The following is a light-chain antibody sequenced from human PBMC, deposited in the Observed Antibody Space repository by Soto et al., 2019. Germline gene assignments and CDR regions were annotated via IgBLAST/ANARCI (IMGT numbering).Light chain of an antibody. V-gene: IGLV1-51*01. CDR3: ATWDGSLSGEV. J-gene: IGLJ2*01. CDR1: SSNIGNNN. Sequence: QSVLTQSPSVSAAPGQKVTISCSGSSSNIGNNNVSWYQQLPATAPKLLIYDNNKRPSGIPDRFSGSKSGTSGTLDITGRQTGDEADYYCATWDGSLSGEVFGGGTKLTVL. CDR2: DNN.